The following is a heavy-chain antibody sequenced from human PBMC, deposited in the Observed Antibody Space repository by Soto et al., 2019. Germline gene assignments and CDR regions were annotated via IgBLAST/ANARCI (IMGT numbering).Heavy chain of an antibody. CDR1: GCTFSSYA. D-gene: IGHD2-15*01. V-gene: IGHV1-69*13. Sequence: SVKVSCYSSGCTFSSYAISWVRQSPGQGLEWMAVIIPIFVTANYAQKFQGRVTITADGSTRTAYMELSSLRSENTSGYYCARILVVAAPPEPYYFYGREVGAQGTTVNVSS. CDR3: ARILVVAAPPEPYYFYGREV. CDR2: IIPIFVTA. J-gene: IGHJ6*02.